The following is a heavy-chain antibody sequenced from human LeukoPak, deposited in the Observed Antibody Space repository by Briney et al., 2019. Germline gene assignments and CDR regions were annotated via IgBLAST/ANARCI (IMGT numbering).Heavy chain of an antibody. D-gene: IGHD4-17*01. J-gene: IGHJ4*02. CDR1: GFTFSNAW. V-gene: IGHV3-15*01. CDR3: TTDPGYGDKIDY. CDR2: IKSKTDGGTT. Sequence: GGSLRPSCAASGFTFSNAWMSWVRQAPGKGLEWVGRIKSKTDGGTTDYAAPVKGRFTISRDDSKNTLYLQMNSLKTEDTAVYYCTTDPGYGDKIDYWGQGTLVTVSS.